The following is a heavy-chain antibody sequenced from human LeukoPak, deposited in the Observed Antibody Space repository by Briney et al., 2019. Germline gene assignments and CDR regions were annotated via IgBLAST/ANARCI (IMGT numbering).Heavy chain of an antibody. V-gene: IGHV3-30-3*01. CDR1: GFTFSSYA. CDR3: ARDRLLRAGDY. CDR2: ISYDGSNK. J-gene: IGHJ4*02. D-gene: IGHD2-15*01. Sequence: GGSLRLSCAASGFTFSSYAMHWVRQAPGKGLEWVAVISYDGSNKYYADSVKGRFTISRDNSKNTLYLQMNSLRAEDTAVYYCARDRLLRAGDYWGQGTLVTVSS.